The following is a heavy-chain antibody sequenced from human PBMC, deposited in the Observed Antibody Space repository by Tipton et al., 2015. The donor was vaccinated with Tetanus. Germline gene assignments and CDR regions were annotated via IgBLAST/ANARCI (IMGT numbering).Heavy chain of an antibody. CDR2: IKSKTDGGTI. CDR3: TPSGPGGFGGAH. Sequence: SLRLSCAASGFTSGFTFSHAWMSWVRQAPGKGLEWVGRIKSKTDGGTIDYAAPVKGRFTLSRDDSKNTLYLQMSSLKTGDAAVFYRTPSGPGGFGGAHRGQGTLVTVSS. J-gene: IGHJ4*02. CDR1: GFTFSHAW. D-gene: IGHD3-16*01. V-gene: IGHV3-15*01.